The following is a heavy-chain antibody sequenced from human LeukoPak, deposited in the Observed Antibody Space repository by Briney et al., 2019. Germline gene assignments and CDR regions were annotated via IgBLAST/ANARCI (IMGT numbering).Heavy chain of an antibody. Sequence: GGSLRLSCAASGFTFSSYAMSWVRQAPGKGLEWVSAISGSGGSTYYAGSVKGRFTISRDNSKNTLYLQMNSLRAEDTAVYYCAKHVVVVITYLDYWGQGTLVTVSS. D-gene: IGHD3-22*01. V-gene: IGHV3-23*01. J-gene: IGHJ4*02. CDR2: ISGSGGST. CDR3: AKHVVVVITYLDY. CDR1: GFTFSSYA.